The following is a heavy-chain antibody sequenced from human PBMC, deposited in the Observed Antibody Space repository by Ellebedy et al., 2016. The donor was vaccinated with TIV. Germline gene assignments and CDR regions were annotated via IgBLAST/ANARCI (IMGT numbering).Heavy chain of an antibody. CDR1: GFTFTSSA. CDR2: IVVGSGDT. D-gene: IGHD5-24*01. J-gene: IGHJ4*02. CDR3: AAWPGGEIATNY. Sequence: AASVKVSCKASGFTFTSSAVQWVRQARGQRLEWIGWIVVGSGDTNYAQKFQDRVTFTRDMSTSKAYMELSSLRSEDTAVYYCAAWPGGEIATNYWGQGTLVTVSS. V-gene: IGHV1-58*01.